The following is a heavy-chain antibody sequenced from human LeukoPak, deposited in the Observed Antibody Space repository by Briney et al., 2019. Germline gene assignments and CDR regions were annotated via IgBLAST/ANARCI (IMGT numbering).Heavy chain of an antibody. D-gene: IGHD3-22*01. CDR1: GFTFGSYW. CDR3: ARLVVVGAFDI. Sequence: GGSLRLSCAASGFTFGSYWMSWVRQAPGKGLEWVSGINWNGGSTGYADSVKGRFTISRDNAKNSLYLQMNSLRAEDTALYYCARLVVVGAFDIWGQGTMVTVSS. J-gene: IGHJ3*02. V-gene: IGHV3-20*04. CDR2: INWNGGST.